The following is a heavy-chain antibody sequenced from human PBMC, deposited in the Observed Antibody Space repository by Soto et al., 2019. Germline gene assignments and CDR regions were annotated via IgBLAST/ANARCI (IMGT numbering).Heavy chain of an antibody. D-gene: IGHD6-25*01. CDR2: IYHSGRT. Sequence: QVHLQESGPDLVKPSGTLPLTSAVSGGSFSMVTCWSWVRQPPGKGLEWIGEIYHSGRTNYNPSLKSRVSISVDTSKNQFSLKLTSVTAADTAIYYCARAAAYCLDSWGQGTLVTVAS. V-gene: IGHV4-4*02. J-gene: IGHJ4*02. CDR1: GGSFSMVTC. CDR3: ARAAAYCLDS.